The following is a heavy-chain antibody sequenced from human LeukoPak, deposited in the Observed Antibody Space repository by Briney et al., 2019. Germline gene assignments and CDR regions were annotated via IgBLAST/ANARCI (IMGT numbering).Heavy chain of an antibody. D-gene: IGHD5-24*01. CDR1: GGSISSHY. CDR3: ARQTATIGPFDY. J-gene: IGHJ4*02. Sequence: SETLSLTCTVSGGSISSHYWSWIRQPPEKGLEWIGYIYYSGSTNYNPSLKSRVTISVDTSKNQFSLKLSSVTAADTAVYYCARQTATIGPFDYWGQGTLVTVSS. CDR2: IYYSGST. V-gene: IGHV4-59*11.